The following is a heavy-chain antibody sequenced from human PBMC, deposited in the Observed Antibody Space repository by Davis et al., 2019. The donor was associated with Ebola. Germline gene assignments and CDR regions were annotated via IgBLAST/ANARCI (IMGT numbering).Heavy chain of an antibody. V-gene: IGHV3-23*01. J-gene: IGHJ4*02. CDR1: GFTFSSYV. Sequence: GESLKISCVASGFTFSSYVMGWVRQAPGKGLELVSRIGGSGHSADYGDPVRGRFTISRGNSANTLYLQMNSLRAEDTATYYCATQNFDHWGQGALVTVSS. CDR2: IGGSGHSA. CDR3: ATQNFDH.